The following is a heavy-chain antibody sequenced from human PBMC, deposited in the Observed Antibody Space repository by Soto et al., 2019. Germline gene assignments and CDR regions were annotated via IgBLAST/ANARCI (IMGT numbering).Heavy chain of an antibody. D-gene: IGHD2-2*01. J-gene: IGHJ4*01. Sequence: GWSLRLSCASSVFTFISYGMHWVRQAPGKGLEWVAVISYDGGNKYYADSVKGRFTISRDNSKNTLYLQMNSLRAEDTAVYYCGKARPYCSSTSCYVPFDYRGHRNLVTFSS. V-gene: IGHV3-30*18. CDR2: ISYDGGNK. CDR1: VFTFISYG. CDR3: GKARPYCSSTSCYVPFDY.